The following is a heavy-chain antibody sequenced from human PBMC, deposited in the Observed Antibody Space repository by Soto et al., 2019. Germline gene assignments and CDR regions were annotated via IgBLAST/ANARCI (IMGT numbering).Heavy chain of an antibody. V-gene: IGHV3-7*03. CDR3: ARHMGSSGYYLFDY. CDR2: IKQDGSEK. J-gene: IGHJ4*02. D-gene: IGHD3-22*01. CDR1: GFTFSSYW. Sequence: GGSLRLSCAASGFTFSSYWMSWVRQAPGKGLEWVANIKQDGSEKYYVDSVKGRFTISRDNAKNSLYLQMNSLRAEDTAVYYCARHMGSSGYYLFDYWGQGTLVTVSS.